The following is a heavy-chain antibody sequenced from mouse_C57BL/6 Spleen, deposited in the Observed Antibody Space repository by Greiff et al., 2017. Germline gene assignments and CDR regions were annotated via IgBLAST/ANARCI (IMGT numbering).Heavy chain of an antibody. CDR1: GYSFTDYN. J-gene: IGHJ2*01. Sequence: EVQVVESGPELVKPGASVTISCKASGYSFTDYNMNWVKQSNGKSLEWIGVINPNYGTTSYNQKFKGKATLTVDQSSSTAYMQRNSLTSEDSAVYYCARGGLRSYFDYWGQGTTLTVSS. CDR2: INPNYGTT. V-gene: IGHV1-39*01. CDR3: ARGGLRSYFDY. D-gene: IGHD2-4*01.